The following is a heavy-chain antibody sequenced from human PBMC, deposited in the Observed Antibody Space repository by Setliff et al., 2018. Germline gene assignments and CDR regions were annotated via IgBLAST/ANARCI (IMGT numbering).Heavy chain of an antibody. D-gene: IGHD3-16*01. CDR1: GYTFTGSY. J-gene: IGHJ4*02. Sequence: ASVKVSCKASGYTFTGSYIHWVRQAPGQGLEWMEWINPNTGGTNYAQKFQGRVTMTRDTPISTAYMELSRLRSDDTAVYYCAKQGDLAFDYWGQGTQVTVSS. CDR3: AKQGDLAFDY. CDR2: INPNTGGT. V-gene: IGHV1-2*02.